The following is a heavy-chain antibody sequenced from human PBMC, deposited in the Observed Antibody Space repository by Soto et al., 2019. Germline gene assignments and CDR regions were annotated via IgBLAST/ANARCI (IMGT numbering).Heavy chain of an antibody. CDR3: AKDDRTASRIDY. J-gene: IGHJ4*02. CDR1: GLSFSLYS. D-gene: IGHD2-21*02. V-gene: IGHV3-23*01. CDR2: ISGSGRNI. Sequence: EVQLLESGGGLVQPGGSLRLSCATSGLSFSLYSMGWVHQAPGKGLEWVSAISGSGRNIHYADSVKGRFTISRDNSKNTLSLQMNSLRAEDTALYYCAKDDRTASRIDYWGQGTLVTVSS.